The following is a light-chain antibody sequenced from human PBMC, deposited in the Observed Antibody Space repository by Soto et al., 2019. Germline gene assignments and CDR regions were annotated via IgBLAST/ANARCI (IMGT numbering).Light chain of an antibody. V-gene: IGKV3-15*01. Sequence: EIVMTQSPVALSVSTGERAPLSCRASQSVISSLAWYQQKPGQAPTLLIYGASTRATGGPTRFSGSRSGAEFTLTINSLQSEDFAVYYRQQYNNWPPITFGQGTRLE. CDR2: GAS. CDR1: QSVISS. CDR3: QQYNNWPPIT. J-gene: IGKJ5*01.